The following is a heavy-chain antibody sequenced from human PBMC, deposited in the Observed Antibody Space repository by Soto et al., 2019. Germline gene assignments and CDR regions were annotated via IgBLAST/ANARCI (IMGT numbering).Heavy chain of an antibody. CDR2: IYHDGST. V-gene: IGHV4-61*01. CDR1: GGSVSSDSYY. D-gene: IGHD6-13*01. CDR3: ARGIAFDY. Sequence: SSETLSLTCTVSGGSVSSDSYYWSWIRQPPGKGLEWIGYIYHDGSTNHDPSLKSRVTISVHTSKTQSSLKLSSVTAADTAVYYCARGIAFDYWGQGTLVTVSS. J-gene: IGHJ4*02.